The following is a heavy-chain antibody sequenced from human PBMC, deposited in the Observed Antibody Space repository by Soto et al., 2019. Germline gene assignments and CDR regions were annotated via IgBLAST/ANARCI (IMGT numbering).Heavy chain of an antibody. V-gene: IGHV3-74*01. D-gene: IGHD6-19*01. CDR1: GSTFSSYL. Sequence: GGSLRLSCAASGSTFSSYLMHGVHQAPGKGLVWVSRINSDGSSTSYADSVKGRFTISRDNAKNTLYLQMNSLRAEDTAVYYCARGGAVAARYYFDYWGQGTPVTVSS. J-gene: IGHJ4*02. CDR2: INSDGSST. CDR3: ARGGAVAARYYFDY.